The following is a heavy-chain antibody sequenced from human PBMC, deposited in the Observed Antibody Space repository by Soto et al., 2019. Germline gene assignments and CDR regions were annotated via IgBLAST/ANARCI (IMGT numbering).Heavy chain of an antibody. D-gene: IGHD2-21*02. V-gene: IGHV1-3*04. CDR1: GYTFTSSA. J-gene: IGHJ5*02. CDR2: SNIGNGNT. CDR3: ARERLCGGVCYDDWLDP. Sequence: QVQLVQSGAEVKKPGASVRVSCRTSGYTFTSSAIHWVRQAPGQGLEWMAWSNIGNGNTKYSQKFQGRVTVSRDTAASTAYMELSSLRAEDTAVDYCARERLCGGVCYDDWLDPWGQGTLVTVSS.